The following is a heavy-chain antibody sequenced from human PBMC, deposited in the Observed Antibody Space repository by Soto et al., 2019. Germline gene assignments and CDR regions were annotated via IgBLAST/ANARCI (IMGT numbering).Heavy chain of an antibody. CDR1: GGTFSSYA. Sequence: SVKVSCKASGGTFSSYAISWVRQAPGQGLEWMGGIIPIFGTANYAQKIQSRVTITADESTSTAYMELSSLRSEDTAVYYCASSYSQRYYYYGMDVWGQGTTVTVSS. CDR2: IIPIFGTA. V-gene: IGHV1-69*13. D-gene: IGHD4-4*01. J-gene: IGHJ6*02. CDR3: ASSYSQRYYYYGMDV.